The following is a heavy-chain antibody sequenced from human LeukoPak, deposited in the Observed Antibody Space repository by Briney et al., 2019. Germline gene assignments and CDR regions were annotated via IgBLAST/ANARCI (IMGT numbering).Heavy chain of an antibody. CDR3: ARVRSGYCSGGSCYSRVFDY. D-gene: IGHD2-15*01. V-gene: IGHV1-18*01. CDR2: ISAYNGNT. J-gene: IGHJ4*02. Sequence: ASVTVSCTASGYTFTSYGISWVRQAPGQGLEWMGWISAYNGNTNYAQKLQGRVTMTTDTSTSTAYMELRSLRSDDTAVYYCARVRSGYCSGGSCYSRVFDYWGQGTLVTVSS. CDR1: GYTFTSYG.